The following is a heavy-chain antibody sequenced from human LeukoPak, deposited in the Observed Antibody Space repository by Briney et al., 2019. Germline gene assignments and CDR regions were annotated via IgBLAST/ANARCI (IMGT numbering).Heavy chain of an antibody. Sequence: PGGSLRLSCAASGFTVSSNYMSWVRQAPGKGLEWVSVIYSGGSTFYADSVKGRFTISRDNSKNTLYLQMSSLRAEDTAVYYCASDSYSPEYFQHWGQGTLVTVSS. V-gene: IGHV3-66*01. J-gene: IGHJ1*01. CDR2: IYSGGST. D-gene: IGHD2-15*01. CDR3: ASDSYSPEYFQH. CDR1: GFTVSSNY.